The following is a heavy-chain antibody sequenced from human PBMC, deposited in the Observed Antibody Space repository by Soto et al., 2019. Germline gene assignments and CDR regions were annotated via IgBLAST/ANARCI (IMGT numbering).Heavy chain of an antibody. CDR2: IYYSGST. Sequence: QEKLQESGPGLVKPSETLSLTCTVSGGSISSYYWSWIRQPPGKGLEWIGYIYYSGSTNYNPSLKSRVTISVDTSKNQFSLKLSSVTAADTAVYYCASGALLYIHYYWGQGTLVTVSS. J-gene: IGHJ4*02. D-gene: IGHD2-2*02. V-gene: IGHV4-59*01. CDR3: ASGALLYIHYY. CDR1: GGSISSYY.